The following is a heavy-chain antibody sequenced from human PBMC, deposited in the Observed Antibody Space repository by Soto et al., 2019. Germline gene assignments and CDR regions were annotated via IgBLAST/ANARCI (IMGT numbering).Heavy chain of an antibody. CDR1: GGSVSSGSYY. Sequence: SETLSLTCTVSGGSVSSGSYYWSWIRQPPGKGLEWIGYIYYSGSTNYNPSLKSRVTISVDTSKNQFSLKLSSVTAADTAVYYCARAHRRLRITIFGVVTDAFDIWGQGTMVTVS. V-gene: IGHV4-61*01. J-gene: IGHJ3*02. D-gene: IGHD3-3*01. CDR2: IYYSGST. CDR3: ARAHRRLRITIFGVVTDAFDI.